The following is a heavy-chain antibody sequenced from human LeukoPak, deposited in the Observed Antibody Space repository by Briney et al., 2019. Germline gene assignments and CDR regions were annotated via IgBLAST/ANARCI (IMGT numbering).Heavy chain of an antibody. V-gene: IGHV1-69-2*01. CDR1: GYTFTDYY. CDR3: ARGPHCSSTSCYSHWFDP. Sequence: GASVKVSCKASGYTFTDYYMHWVQQAPGKGLEWMGRVDPEDGETIYAEKFQGRVTITADTSTDTAYMELSRLRSDDTAVYYCARGPHCSSTSCYSHWFDPWGQGTLVTVSS. CDR2: VDPEDGET. D-gene: IGHD2-2*01. J-gene: IGHJ5*02.